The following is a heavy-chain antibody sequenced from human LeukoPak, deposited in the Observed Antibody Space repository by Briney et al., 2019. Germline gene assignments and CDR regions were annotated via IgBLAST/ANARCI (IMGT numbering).Heavy chain of an antibody. J-gene: IGHJ4*02. CDR1: GFTFSSYG. CDR3: ARLAAAGRRGDY. V-gene: IGHV3-33*01. Sequence: GGSLRLSCAASGFTFSSYGMHWVRQAPGKGLEWVAVIWYDGSNKYYADSVKGRFTISRDNTKNRLYLQMNSLRAEDTAVYYCARLAAAGRRGDYWGQGTLVTVSS. CDR2: IWYDGSNK. D-gene: IGHD6-13*01.